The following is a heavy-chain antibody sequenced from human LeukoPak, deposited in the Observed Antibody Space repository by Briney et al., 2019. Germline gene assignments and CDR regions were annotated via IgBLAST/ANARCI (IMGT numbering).Heavy chain of an antibody. V-gene: IGHV4-34*01. J-gene: IGHJ6*02. CDR3: ARQVVVVVPAAILSADYYGMDV. CDR1: GGSFSGYY. D-gene: IGHD2-2*02. CDR2: INHSGST. Sequence: SETLSLTCAVYGGSFSGYYWSWIRQPPGKGLEWIGEINHSGSTNHNPSLKSRVTISVDTSKNQFSLKLSSVTAADTAVYYCARQVVVVVPAAILSADYYGMDVWGQGTTVTVSS.